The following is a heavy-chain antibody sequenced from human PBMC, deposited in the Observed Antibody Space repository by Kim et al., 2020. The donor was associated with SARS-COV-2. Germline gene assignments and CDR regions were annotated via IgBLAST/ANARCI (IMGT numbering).Heavy chain of an antibody. CDR1: GFTFSDYA. Sequence: GGSLRLSCAASGFTFSDYAMAWVRRAPGKVLEWLSAISDSGSSTFYTDSVQGRFTISRDNSMHTLSLQLKKMRASDTAVYYCAKVRTNSYRDNPDFWGPGTLVTVSS. V-gene: IGHV3-23*01. CDR2: ISDSGSST. J-gene: IGHJ4*02. D-gene: IGHD4-4*01. CDR3: AKVRTNSYRDNPDF.